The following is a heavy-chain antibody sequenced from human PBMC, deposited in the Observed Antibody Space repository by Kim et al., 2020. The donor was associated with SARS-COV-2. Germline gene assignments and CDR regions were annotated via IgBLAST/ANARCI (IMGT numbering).Heavy chain of an antibody. CDR3: ARGYSSGWYGTRHYGMDV. D-gene: IGHD6-19*01. CDR1: GGSISSSNW. CDR2: IYHSGST. Sequence: SETLSLTCAVSGGSISSSNWWSWVRQPPGKGLEWIGEIYHSGSTNYNPSLKSRVTISVDKSKNQFSLKLSSVTAADTAVYYCARGYSSGWYGTRHYGMDVWGQGTTVTVSS. J-gene: IGHJ6*02. V-gene: IGHV4-4*02.